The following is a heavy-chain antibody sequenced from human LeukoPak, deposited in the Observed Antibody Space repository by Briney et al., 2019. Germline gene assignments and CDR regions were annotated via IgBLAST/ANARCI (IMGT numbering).Heavy chain of an antibody. J-gene: IGHJ5*02. D-gene: IGHD2-2*01. CDR2: INPNSGGT. V-gene: IGHV1-2*02. Sequence: GASVKVSCKASGYTFTGYYMHWVRQAPGQGPEWMGWINPNSGGTNYAQKFQGRVTMTRDTSISTAYMELSRLRSDDTAVYYCARMMPGAPYNWFDPWGQGTLVTVSS. CDR1: GYTFTGYY. CDR3: ARMMPGAPYNWFDP.